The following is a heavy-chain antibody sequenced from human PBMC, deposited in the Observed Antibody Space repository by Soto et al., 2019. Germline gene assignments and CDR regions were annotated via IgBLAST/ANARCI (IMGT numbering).Heavy chain of an antibody. J-gene: IGHJ6*02. CDR3: AAVATPHLGYYSGMDV. CDR1: GFTFSRSA. V-gene: IGHV1-58*01. Sequence: SVKVSCKASGFTFSRSAVRWVRQARGQRLEWIGWIVVGSGNTIYAQKFQERVAITRDMSTSTAYMELSSLRSEDTAVYYCAAVATPHLGYYSGMDVWGQGTTVTVSS. CDR2: IVVGSGNT. D-gene: IGHD2-15*01.